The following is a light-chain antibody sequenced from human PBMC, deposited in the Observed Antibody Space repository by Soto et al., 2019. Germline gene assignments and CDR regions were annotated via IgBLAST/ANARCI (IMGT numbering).Light chain of an antibody. CDR1: QTIRSNY. CDR3: QQYGSSPWT. J-gene: IGKJ1*01. CDR2: GAS. V-gene: IGKV3-20*01. Sequence: ETVLTQSPGTVSLSPGERATLSCRASQTIRSNYLAWYRHTPGQAPRLLIYGASNRDTGIADRFSGSGSGTDFTLIISRLEPEDFALYYCQQYGSSPWTFGQGTKVEIK.